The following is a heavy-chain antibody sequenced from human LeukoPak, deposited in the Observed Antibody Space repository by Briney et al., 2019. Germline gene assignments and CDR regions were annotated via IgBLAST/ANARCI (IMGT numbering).Heavy chain of an antibody. Sequence: GGSLRLSCAASGFIVSSNHMSWVRQTPDKGLEWVSVMYDGGEIYYADSVKGRFTTSRDNSKNTVDLQMNNLRADDAAMYYCARGGTMTRFSLFDNWGQGTLVFVPS. CDR1: GFIVSSNH. CDR2: MYDGGEI. CDR3: ARGGTMTRFSLFDN. J-gene: IGHJ4*02. V-gene: IGHV3-53*01. D-gene: IGHD4-17*01.